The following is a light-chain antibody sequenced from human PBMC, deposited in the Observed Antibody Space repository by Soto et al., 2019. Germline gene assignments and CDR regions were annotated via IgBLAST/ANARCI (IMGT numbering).Light chain of an antibody. V-gene: IGKV3-11*01. J-gene: IGKJ5*01. CDR2: DAS. Sequence: FLLTQSPGTLSVSPGEKATLLLRASQSGFSSLAWFQKPPGEAPRLLIYDASNGATVIPGRFSGSASETDSTLTIRRLAPEDVAVYYCQQRTNWPITFGQGTRLEIK. CDR1: QSGFSS. CDR3: QQRTNWPIT.